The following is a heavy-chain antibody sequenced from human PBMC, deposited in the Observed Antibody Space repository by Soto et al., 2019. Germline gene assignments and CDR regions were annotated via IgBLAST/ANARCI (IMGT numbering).Heavy chain of an antibody. D-gene: IGHD3-10*01. CDR3: AHIXXXGLGYYFDY. CDR1: GFSLSSTRMA. Sequence: QITLKESGPTLVKPTQTLTLTCTFSGFSLSSTRMAVGWIRQPPGKALEWLALIYWDDDKRYSPFLKSRLTITKDTSKDQVVLTMSNMDPVDTARYYCAHIXXXGLGYYFDYWGQGTLVTVSS. J-gene: IGHJ4*02. CDR2: IYWDDDK. V-gene: IGHV2-5*02.